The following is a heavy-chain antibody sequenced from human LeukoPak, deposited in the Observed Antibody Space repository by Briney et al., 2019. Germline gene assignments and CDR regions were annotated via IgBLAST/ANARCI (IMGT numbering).Heavy chain of an antibody. V-gene: IGHV3-33*01. CDR1: GFTFGGYG. CDR2: IWYDGSDK. J-gene: IGHJ4*02. D-gene: IGHD5-12*01. CDR3: ARAEPYDPRYFDY. Sequence: GRSLRLSCAASGFTFGGYGMHWVRQAPGKGLEWVAVIWYDGSDKYHADSVKGRFTISRDNSKNTLYLQMNSLRAEDTAVYYCARAEPYDPRYFDYWGQGTLVTVSS.